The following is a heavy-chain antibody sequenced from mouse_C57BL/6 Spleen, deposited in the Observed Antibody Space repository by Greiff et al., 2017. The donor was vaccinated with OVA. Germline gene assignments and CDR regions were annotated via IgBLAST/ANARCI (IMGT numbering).Heavy chain of an antibody. CDR2: INPNNGGT. CDR1: GYTFTDYN. J-gene: IGHJ1*03. CDR3: ARRGITTVVATKLWYFDV. Sequence: EVQLQQSGPELVKPGASVKIPCKASGYTFTDYNMDWVKQSHGKSLEWIGDINPNNGGTIYNQKFKGKATLTVDKSSSTAYMELRSLTSEDTAVYYCARRGITTVVATKLWYFDVWGTGTTVTVSS. D-gene: IGHD1-1*01. V-gene: IGHV1-18*01.